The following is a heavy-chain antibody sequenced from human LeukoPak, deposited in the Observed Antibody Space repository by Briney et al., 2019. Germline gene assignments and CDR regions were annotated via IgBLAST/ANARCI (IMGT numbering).Heavy chain of an antibody. J-gene: IGHJ5*02. D-gene: IGHD3-10*01. CDR3: ARDIGPYGSGSYHWFDP. CDR1: GYTFTSYY. CDR2: INPSGGST. Sequence: ASVKVSCKASGYTFTSYYMHWVRQAPGRGLEWMGIINPSGGSTSYAQKFQGRVTMTRDTSTSTVYMELSSLRSEDTAVYYCARDIGPYGSGSYHWFDPWGQGTLVTVSS. V-gene: IGHV1-46*01.